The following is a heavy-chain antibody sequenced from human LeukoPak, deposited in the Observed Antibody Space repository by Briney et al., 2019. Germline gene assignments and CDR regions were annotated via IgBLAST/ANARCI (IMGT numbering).Heavy chain of an antibody. Sequence: PSETLSLTCSVSGGSIRSCYWSWIRQPPGKGLEWIGSIYHSGSTYYNPSLKSRVTISVDTSKNQFSLKLSSVTAADTAVYYCARAGYGDSDFDYWGQGTLVTVSS. CDR2: IYHSGST. CDR3: ARAGYGDSDFDY. CDR1: GGSIRSCY. V-gene: IGHV4-38-2*02. D-gene: IGHD4-17*01. J-gene: IGHJ4*02.